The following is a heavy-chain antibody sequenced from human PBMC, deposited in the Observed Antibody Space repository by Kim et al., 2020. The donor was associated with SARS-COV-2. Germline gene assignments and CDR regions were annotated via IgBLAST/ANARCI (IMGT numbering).Heavy chain of an antibody. CDR1: GGSFSGYY. Sequence: SETLSLTCAVYGGSFSGYYWSWIRQPPGKGLEWIGEINHSGSTNYNPSLKSRVTISVDTSKNQFSLKLSSVTAADTAVYYCARVGITMRNRGLYWGQGTLVTVSS. CDR3: ARVGITMRNRGLY. V-gene: IGHV4-34*01. CDR2: INHSGST. D-gene: IGHD3-22*01. J-gene: IGHJ4*02.